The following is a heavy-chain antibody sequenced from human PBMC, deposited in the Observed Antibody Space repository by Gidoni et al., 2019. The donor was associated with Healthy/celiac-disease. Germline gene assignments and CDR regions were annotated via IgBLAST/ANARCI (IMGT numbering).Heavy chain of an antibody. CDR3: ARDRAAAGNDAFDI. V-gene: IGHV3-33*01. J-gene: IGHJ3*02. D-gene: IGHD6-13*01. Sequence: LEWVAVIWYDGSNKYYADAVKGRFTISRDNSKNTLYLQRNSLRAEDTAVYYCARDRAAAGNDAFDIWGQGTMVTVSS. CDR2: IWYDGSNK.